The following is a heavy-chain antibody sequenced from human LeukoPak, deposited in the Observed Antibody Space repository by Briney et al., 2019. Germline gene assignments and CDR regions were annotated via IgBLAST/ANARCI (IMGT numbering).Heavy chain of an antibody. CDR1: GFTFSNYG. J-gene: IGHJ4*02. Sequence: GGSLRLSCAASGFTFSNYGMHWVRQAPGKGLEWVAVIWYDGSDKYYAESVKGRFTISRDNSKNTLFLQMNSMRAEDTAVYYCAKEVWSAMYYFDFWGQGTLVTVSS. CDR2: IWYDGSDK. CDR3: AKEVWSAMYYFDF. V-gene: IGHV3-33*06. D-gene: IGHD2-2*01.